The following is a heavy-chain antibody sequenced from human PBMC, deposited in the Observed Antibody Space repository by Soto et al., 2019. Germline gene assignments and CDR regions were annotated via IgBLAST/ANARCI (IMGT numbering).Heavy chain of an antibody. Sequence: SETLSLTCTVSGGSISSGNYYWGWIRQPPGKGLEWIGSIYYSGSTYYNPSLKSRVTISVDTSKNQFSLKLSSVTAADTAVYYCARSMTTVVTLDYWGQGTLVTVSS. J-gene: IGHJ4*02. V-gene: IGHV4-39*01. CDR2: IYYSGST. D-gene: IGHD4-17*01. CDR3: ARSMTTVVTLDY. CDR1: GGSISSGNYY.